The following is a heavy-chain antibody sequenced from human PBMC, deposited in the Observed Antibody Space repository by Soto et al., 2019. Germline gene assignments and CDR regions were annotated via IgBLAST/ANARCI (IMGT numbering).Heavy chain of an antibody. J-gene: IGHJ4*02. CDR1: GFTFSSYA. CDR2: ISGSGGTT. V-gene: IGHV3-23*01. Sequence: EVQLLESGGGLVQLGRSLRLSCAASGFTFSSYAMSWVRQAPGKGLEWVSAISGSGGTTYYAASVKARFTISRDNSKNTLFLQMNSLRAEDTAVYYCAKFFVETGGSSGWPWTFHYWGQGTLVTVSS. D-gene: IGHD6-25*01. CDR3: AKFFVETGGSSGWPWTFHY.